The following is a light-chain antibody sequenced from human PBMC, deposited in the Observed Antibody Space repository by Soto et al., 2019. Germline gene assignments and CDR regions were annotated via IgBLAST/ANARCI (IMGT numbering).Light chain of an antibody. J-gene: IGKJ4*01. CDR1: NSVSSN. V-gene: IGKV3-15*01. CDR3: QHYNVWPL. Sequence: ELVMAQSPATRSVSPGETANLSCRASNSVSSNFAYYQQKFGQPPRLLIKGASTRAPGLSGMFSGSASGTDFTITISRLRSEYFAVYFCQHYNVWPLFGGGTKVDNK. CDR2: GAS.